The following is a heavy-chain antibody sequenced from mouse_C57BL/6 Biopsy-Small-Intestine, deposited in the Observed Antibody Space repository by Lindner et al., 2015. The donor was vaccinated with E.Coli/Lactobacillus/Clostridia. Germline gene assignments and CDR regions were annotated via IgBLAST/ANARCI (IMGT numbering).Heavy chain of an antibody. CDR1: GYSFTGYF. D-gene: IGHD2-3*01. J-gene: IGHJ4*01. V-gene: IGHV1-53*01. Sequence: SVKVSCKASGYSFTGYFMHWVRQAPGQGLEWMGWINPNSGDTNYAQKFVGRVTMARDTSTSTAYMEVTRLTSDDTAIYYCARTSSRNPEYYDVLSGYYEGSWLGPWGQGTLVTVSS. CDR3: ARTSSRNPEYYDVLSGYYEGSWLGP. CDR2: INPNSGDT.